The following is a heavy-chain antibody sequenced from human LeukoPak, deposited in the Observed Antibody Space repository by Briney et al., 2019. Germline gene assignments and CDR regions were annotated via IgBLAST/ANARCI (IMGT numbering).Heavy chain of an antibody. V-gene: IGHV1-69*06. J-gene: IGHJ2*01. D-gene: IGHD4-23*01. CDR2: IIPIFGTA. CDR3: ARRGVVTPNDWYFDL. CDR1: GYTFTGYY. Sequence: ASVKVSCKASGYTFTGYYTHWVRQAPGQGLEWMGGIIPIFGTANYAQKFQGRVTITADKSTSTAYMELSSLRSEDTAVYYCARRGVVTPNDWYFDLWGRGTLVTVSS.